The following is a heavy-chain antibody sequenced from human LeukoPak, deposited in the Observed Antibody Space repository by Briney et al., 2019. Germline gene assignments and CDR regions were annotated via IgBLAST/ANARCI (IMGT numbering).Heavy chain of an antibody. V-gene: IGHV4-31*03. D-gene: IGHD3-3*01. Sequence: SETLPLTCTVSGGSITSGGSYWSWIRQHPGKGLEWIGYIYYSGSTYYNPSLRRRVTISVDTSKNQFSLKLSSVAAADTAVYYCAREGITIGFDPWGQVTLVTVSS. CDR2: IYYSGST. CDR3: AREGITIGFDP. J-gene: IGHJ5*02. CDR1: GGSITSGGSY.